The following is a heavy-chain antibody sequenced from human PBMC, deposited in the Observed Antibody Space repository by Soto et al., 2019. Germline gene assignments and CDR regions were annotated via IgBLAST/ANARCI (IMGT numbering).Heavy chain of an antibody. Sequence: GGSLRLSCSASGFTFSGYAMHWVRQAPGKGLEYVSAISSNGGSTYYADSVKGRFTISRDNSKNTLYLQMSSLSAEDTAVYYCGTGTTRYYFDYWGQGTLVTVSS. CDR1: GFTFSGYA. D-gene: IGHD1-7*01. J-gene: IGHJ4*02. CDR3: GTGTTRYYFDY. V-gene: IGHV3-64D*06. CDR2: ISSNGGST.